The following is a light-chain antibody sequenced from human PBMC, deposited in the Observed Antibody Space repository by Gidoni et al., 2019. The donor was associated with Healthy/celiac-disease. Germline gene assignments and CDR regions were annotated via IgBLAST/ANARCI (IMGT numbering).Light chain of an antibody. V-gene: IGKV1-33*01. CDR2: DAS. CDR3: QQYDNLPPLT. J-gene: IGKJ4*01. CDR1: QDISNY. Sequence: DIQMTQSPSSLSASVGDRVTITFQASQDISNYLNWYQQKPGKAPKRLIYDASNLETGVPSRFSGSGSGTDFTFTISSLQPEDIATYYCQQYDNLPPLTFGGETKVGIK.